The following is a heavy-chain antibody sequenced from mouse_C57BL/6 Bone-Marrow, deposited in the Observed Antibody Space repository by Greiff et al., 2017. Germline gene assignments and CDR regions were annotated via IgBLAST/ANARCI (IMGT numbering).Heavy chain of an antibody. V-gene: IGHV1-61*01. D-gene: IGHD1-1*01. CDR1: GYTFTSYW. Sequence: QVQLQQPGAELVRPGSSVKLSCKASGYTFTSYWMDWVKQRPGQGLEWIGNIYPSDSETHYNQKFKDKATLTVDKSSSTAYMQLSSLTSVDSAVYYCAIIYYYGSSYEDYWGQGTTLTVSS. J-gene: IGHJ2*01. CDR2: IYPSDSET. CDR3: AIIYYYGSSYEDY.